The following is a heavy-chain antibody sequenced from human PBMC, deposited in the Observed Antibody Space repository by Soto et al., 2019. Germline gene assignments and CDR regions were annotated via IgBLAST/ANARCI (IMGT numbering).Heavy chain of an antibody. V-gene: IGHV3-30*18. CDR3: AKDFVAHYASYWNYAGEVDY. D-gene: IGHD1-7*01. Sequence: GGSLRLSCAASGFTFSSYGMHWVRQAPGKGLEWVAVISYDGSNKYYADSVKGRFTISRDNSKNTLYLQMNSLRAEDTAVYYCAKDFVAHYASYWNYAGEVDYWGQGTLVTVSS. CDR1: GFTFSSYG. CDR2: ISYDGSNK. J-gene: IGHJ4*02.